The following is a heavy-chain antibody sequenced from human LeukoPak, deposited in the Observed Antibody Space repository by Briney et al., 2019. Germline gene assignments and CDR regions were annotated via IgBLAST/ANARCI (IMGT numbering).Heavy chain of an antibody. CDR1: GGSFSGYY. Sequence: SETLSLTCAVYGGSFSGYYWSWIRQPPGKGLEWIGEINHSGSTNYNPSPKSRVTISVDTSKNQFSLKLSSVTAADTAVYYCAREPHDSSGYYLFDYWGQGTLVTVSS. CDR2: INHSGST. D-gene: IGHD3-22*01. J-gene: IGHJ4*02. V-gene: IGHV4-34*01. CDR3: AREPHDSSGYYLFDY.